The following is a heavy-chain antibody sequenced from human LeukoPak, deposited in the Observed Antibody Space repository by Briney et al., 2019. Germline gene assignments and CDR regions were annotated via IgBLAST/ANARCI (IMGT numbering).Heavy chain of an antibody. Sequence: SETLSLTCTVSGGSISSSSYYWGWIRQPPGKGLEWIGSIYYSGSTYYNPSLKSRVTISVDTSKNQFSLKLSSVTAADTAVYYCARRESGSGWGMDVWGKGTTVTISS. CDR2: IYYSGST. D-gene: IGHD3-10*01. J-gene: IGHJ6*03. CDR1: GGSISSSSYY. CDR3: ARRESGSGWGMDV. V-gene: IGHV4-39*01.